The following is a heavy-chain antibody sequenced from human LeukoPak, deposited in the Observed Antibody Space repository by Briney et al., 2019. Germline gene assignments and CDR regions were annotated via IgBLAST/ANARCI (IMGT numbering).Heavy chain of an antibody. J-gene: IGHJ4*02. Sequence: GGSLRLSCAAAGFTFSSYGMHWVRQTPGKGLECVAFIRYDGGNQYYTDSVKGRFTISRDNSKNTIYLQMNSLRAEDTAVYYCAKDLRSRIAAAGAPDYWGQGTLVTVSS. CDR1: GFTFSSYG. D-gene: IGHD6-13*01. V-gene: IGHV3-30*02. CDR2: IRYDGGNQ. CDR3: AKDLRSRIAAAGAPDY.